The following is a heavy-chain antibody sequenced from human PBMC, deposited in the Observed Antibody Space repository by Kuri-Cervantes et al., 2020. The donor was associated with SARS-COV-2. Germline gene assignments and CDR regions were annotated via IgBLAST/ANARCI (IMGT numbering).Heavy chain of an antibody. CDR1: GGSISSSSYY. J-gene: IGHJ3*02. D-gene: IGHD3-22*01. CDR2: IYYSGST. V-gene: IGHV4-39*01. Sequence: SETLSLSCTVSGGSISSSSYYWGWIRQPPGKGLEWIGSIYYSGSTYYNPSLKSRVTISVDTSKNQFSLKLSSVTAADTAVYYCARLLRVIVVVDDAFDIWGQGTMVTVSS. CDR3: ARLLRVIVVVDDAFDI.